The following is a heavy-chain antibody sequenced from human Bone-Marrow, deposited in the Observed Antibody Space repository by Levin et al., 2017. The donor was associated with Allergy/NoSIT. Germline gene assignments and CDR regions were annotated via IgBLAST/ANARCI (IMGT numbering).Heavy chain of an antibody. CDR3: AREARGLDYFYYYMDV. V-gene: IGHV4-30-4*01. Sequence: LRLSCAVSGGSISSGDYFWTWIRQPPGKGLEWIGFISYSGSTYYNPSLRSRVAISIARSKNQFSLKLSSVTAAETAVYYCAREARGLDYFYYYMDVWGRGTTVTVSS. CDR2: ISYSGST. J-gene: IGHJ6*03. D-gene: IGHD3-10*01. CDR1: GGSISSGDYF.